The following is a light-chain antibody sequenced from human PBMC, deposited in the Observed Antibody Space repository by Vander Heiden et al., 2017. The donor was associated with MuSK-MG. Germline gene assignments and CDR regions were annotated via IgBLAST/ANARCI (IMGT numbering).Light chain of an antibody. CDR3: QRLSNWPAIT. CDR2: DAS. Sequence: EIVLTQSPATLSLSPGERATLSCRASQSVSSYLAWYQQKPGQAPRLLIYDASSRATGIPARFSGSGYGTDFTLTISSREPEDFAVYYCQRLSNWPAITFGGGTKVEIK. CDR1: QSVSSY. J-gene: IGKJ4*01. V-gene: IGKV3-11*01.